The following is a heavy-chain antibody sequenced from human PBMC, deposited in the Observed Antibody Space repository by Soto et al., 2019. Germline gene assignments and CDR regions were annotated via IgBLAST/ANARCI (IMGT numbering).Heavy chain of an antibody. V-gene: IGHV2-5*02. CDR1: GFSLSATGAG. CDR2: IYWDDDT. CDR3: AHCGPEGSFDS. Sequence: QITLKESGPTLVRPTQTLTLTCTFSGFSLSATGAGVAWIRQPPGKALAWLALIYWDDDTFYSQSLKTRLTITKDTAKNQGVLTMTNLDPADTATYDCAHCGPEGSFDSWGQGTLVTVSS. J-gene: IGHJ4*02.